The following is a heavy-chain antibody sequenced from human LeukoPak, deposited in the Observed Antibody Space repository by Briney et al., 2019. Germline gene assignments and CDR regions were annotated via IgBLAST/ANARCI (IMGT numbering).Heavy chain of an antibody. D-gene: IGHD3-22*01. V-gene: IGHV3-21*01. J-gene: IGHJ4*02. CDR2: ISSSSSYI. CDR3: ARDFTYYYDSSGYLEFDY. Sequence: GGSLRLSCAASGFSFSGYSMNWVRQAPGKGLEWVSSISSSSSYIYYADSVKGRFTISRDNAKNSLYLQMNSLRAEDTAVYYCARDFTYYYDSSGYLEFDYWGQGTLVTVSS. CDR1: GFSFSGYS.